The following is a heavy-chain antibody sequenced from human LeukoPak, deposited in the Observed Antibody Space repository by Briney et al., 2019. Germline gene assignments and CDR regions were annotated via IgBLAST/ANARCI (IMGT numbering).Heavy chain of an antibody. Sequence: GGSLRLSCAASGLTFSSYGMHWVRQAPGKGLEWVAVVSYDGSNKYYADSVKGRFTISRDNSKNTLYLQMNSLRAEDTAVYYCAKGLLAAAAYWGQGTLVTVSS. J-gene: IGHJ4*02. CDR3: AKGLLAAAAY. D-gene: IGHD6-13*01. CDR2: VSYDGSNK. V-gene: IGHV3-30*18. CDR1: GLTFSSYG.